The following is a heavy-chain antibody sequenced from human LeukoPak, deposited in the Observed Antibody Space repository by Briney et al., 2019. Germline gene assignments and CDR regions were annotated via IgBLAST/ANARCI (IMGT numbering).Heavy chain of an antibody. CDR3: ARRMIGPKNLQNWFDP. V-gene: IGHV5-51*01. J-gene: IGHJ5*02. CDR2: IYPGDSDT. D-gene: IGHD3-22*01. Sequence: GESLKISCKSSGYIFTSYWIGWVRQMPGKGLEWMGIIYPGDSDTRYSPSFQGQVTISADKSISTAYLQWSSLKASDTAMYYCARRMIGPKNLQNWFDPWGQGTLVTVSS. CDR1: GYIFTSYW.